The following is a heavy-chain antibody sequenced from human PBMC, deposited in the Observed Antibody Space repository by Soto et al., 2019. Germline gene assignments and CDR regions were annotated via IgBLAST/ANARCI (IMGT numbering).Heavy chain of an antibody. CDR2: ISGSGGST. V-gene: IGHV3-23*01. CDR3: ARVVITTKGEEKLFSFDY. J-gene: IGHJ4*02. CDR1: GFTFSSYA. Sequence: GRSLRLSCAASGFTFSSYAMSWVRQAPGKGLEWVSAISGSGGSTYYADSVKGRFTISRDNSKNTLYLQMNSLRSEDTAVYYCARVVITTKGEEKLFSFDYWGRGSLVTVS. D-gene: IGHD3-10*02.